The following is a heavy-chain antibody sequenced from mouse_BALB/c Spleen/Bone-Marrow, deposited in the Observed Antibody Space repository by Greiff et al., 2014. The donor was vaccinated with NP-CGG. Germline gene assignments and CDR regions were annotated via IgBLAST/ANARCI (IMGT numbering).Heavy chain of an antibody. J-gene: IGHJ3*01. Sequence: QVQLQQSGAELAKPGASVKMSCKASGYTFTSYWMLWVKQRPGQGLEWIGYINPSTGYTDYNQKFKDKATLTADKSSSTAYMQLSSLTSEDSAVYYCARRINWDWFAYWGQGTLVTGSA. D-gene: IGHD4-1*01. CDR3: ARRINWDWFAY. CDR1: GYTFTSYW. V-gene: IGHV1-7*01. CDR2: INPSTGYT.